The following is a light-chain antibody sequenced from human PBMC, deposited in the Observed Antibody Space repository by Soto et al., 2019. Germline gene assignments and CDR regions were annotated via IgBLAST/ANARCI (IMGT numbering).Light chain of an antibody. CDR2: NNN. V-gene: IGLV1-44*01. CDR3: ATWDDSLNGFVL. J-gene: IGLJ1*01. CDR1: SSNIGTNT. Sequence: QSALTQPPSASGTPGQRVTISCSGSSSNIGTNTVNWYLELPGTAPKLLIYNNNKRPSGVPERFSGSKSGASASLAISGLQSEDEANYYCATWDDSLNGFVLFGSGTKVTVL.